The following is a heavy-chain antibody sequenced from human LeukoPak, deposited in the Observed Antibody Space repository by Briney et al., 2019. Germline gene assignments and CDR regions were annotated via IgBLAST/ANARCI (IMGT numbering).Heavy chain of an antibody. CDR1: GGSFSSSSYF. D-gene: IGHD5-18*01. Sequence: SETLSLTCTVSGGSFSSSSYFWGWIRQPPGKGLEWIATIYYSGTTYYNPSLKSRVTVSVDTSKNQFSLKLTSVTVADTAVYYCARLEGSSYGYPASFDYWGQGTLVTVSS. J-gene: IGHJ4*02. CDR3: ARLEGSSYGYPASFDY. V-gene: IGHV4-39*01. CDR2: IYYSGTT.